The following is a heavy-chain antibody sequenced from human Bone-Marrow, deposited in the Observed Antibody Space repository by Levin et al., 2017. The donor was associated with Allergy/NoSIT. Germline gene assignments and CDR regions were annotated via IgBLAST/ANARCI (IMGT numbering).Heavy chain of an antibody. V-gene: IGHV3-30*18. CDR1: GFTFSSYG. J-gene: IGHJ1*01. Sequence: GESLKISCAASGFTFSSYGMHWVRQAPGKGLEWVAVISYDGSNKYYADSVKGRFTISRDNSKNTLYLQMNSLRAEDTAVYYCAKDRVAYGDLPAEYFQHWGQGTLVTVSS. CDR3: AKDRVAYGDLPAEYFQH. CDR2: ISYDGSNK. D-gene: IGHD4-17*01.